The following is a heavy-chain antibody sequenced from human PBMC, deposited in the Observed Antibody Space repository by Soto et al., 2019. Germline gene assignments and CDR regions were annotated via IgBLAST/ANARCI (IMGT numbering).Heavy chain of an antibody. CDR2: ISGSGGRT. CDR3: ARLIAVAGHELDY. CDR1: GFTFSSYA. Sequence: PGGSLRLSCAASGFTFSSYAMSWVRQAPGKGLEWVSAISGSGGRTYYVDSVKGRFTISRDNAKNTLYLQMNSLRAEDTAVYCCARLIAVAGHELDYWGQGTLVTVSS. D-gene: IGHD6-19*01. J-gene: IGHJ4*02. V-gene: IGHV3-23*01.